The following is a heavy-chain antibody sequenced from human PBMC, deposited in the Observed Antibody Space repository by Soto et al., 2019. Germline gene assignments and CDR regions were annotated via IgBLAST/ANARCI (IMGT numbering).Heavy chain of an antibody. J-gene: IGHJ3*02. Sequence: LGESLKISCKGSGYSFTTYRIGWVRQMPGKGLEWMGITYPGDSETRYSPSFQGQVTISADKSNTTAYLQWSGLKASDTSMYYCARQRIEAAFDAFDIWGQGTMVTVSS. CDR3: ARQRIEAAFDAFDI. CDR1: GYSFTTYR. CDR2: TYPGDSET. V-gene: IGHV5-51*01. D-gene: IGHD6-13*01.